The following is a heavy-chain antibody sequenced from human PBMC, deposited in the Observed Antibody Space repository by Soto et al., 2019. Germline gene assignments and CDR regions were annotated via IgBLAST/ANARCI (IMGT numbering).Heavy chain of an antibody. CDR1: GFTFSSYG. D-gene: IGHD4-17*01. V-gene: IGHV3-30*18. CDR3: AKDQNYGDRPRAVDY. J-gene: IGHJ4*02. CDR2: ISYDGSNK. Sequence: QVHLVESGGGVVQPGRSLRLSCAASGFTFSSYGMHWVRQAPGKGLEWVAVISYDGSNKYYADSVKGRFTISRDNSKNTLYLQMNSLRAEDTAVYYCAKDQNYGDRPRAVDYWGQGTLVTVSS.